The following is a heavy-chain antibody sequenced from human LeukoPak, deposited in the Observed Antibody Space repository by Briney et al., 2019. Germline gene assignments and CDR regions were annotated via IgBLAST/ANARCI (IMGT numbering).Heavy chain of an antibody. CDR1: ADSLRRGGHY. J-gene: IGHJ4*02. D-gene: IGHD3-10*01. CDR3: ARGGNRFGGFYFDY. CDR2: LHHSGRS. V-gene: IGHV4-31*03. Sequence: SETLSLICTVSADSLRRGGHYWAWIRQFPGKVLQSICFLHHSGRSRHNPSLKDRVAISVDTSRKQFALKLSSVTAADTAMYYCARGGNRFGGFYFDYWGQGIQVIVSS.